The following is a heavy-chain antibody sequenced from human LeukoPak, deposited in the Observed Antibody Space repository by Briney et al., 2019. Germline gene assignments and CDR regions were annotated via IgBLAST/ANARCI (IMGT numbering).Heavy chain of an antibody. CDR1: GGSISSYY. V-gene: IGHV4-4*07. J-gene: IGHJ4*02. CDR2: VYTSGST. Sequence: SETLSLTCTVSGGSISSYYWSWIRQPAGKGLEWIGRVYTSGSTNYNPSLKSRVTMSVDTSKNQFSLKLSSVTAADTAVYYCAGNTYYYDSSGYYYRDYWGQGTLVTVSS. CDR3: AGNTYYYDSSGYYYRDY. D-gene: IGHD3-22*01.